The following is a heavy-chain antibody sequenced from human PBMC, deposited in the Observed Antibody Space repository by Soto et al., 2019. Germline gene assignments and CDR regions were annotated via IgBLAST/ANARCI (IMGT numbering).Heavy chain of an antibody. J-gene: IGHJ4*02. CDR1: GFTFSNAW. CDR3: TTGLSNGYYNFDY. V-gene: IGHV3-15*07. D-gene: IGHD3-22*01. Sequence: GGSLRLSCAASGFTFSNAWMNWVRQAPGKGLEWVGRIKGEADGGTTDYAAPVKGRITISRDHSKDTLYLRMNSLKTEDTAVYYCTTGLSNGYYNFDYWGQGTLVTVSS. CDR2: IKGEADGGTT.